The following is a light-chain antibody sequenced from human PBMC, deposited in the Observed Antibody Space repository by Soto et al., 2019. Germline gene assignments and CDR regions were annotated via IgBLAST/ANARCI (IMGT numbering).Light chain of an antibody. V-gene: IGKV3-20*01. CDR3: QQYCGSSKT. J-gene: IGKJ1*01. CDR2: GAS. Sequence: EIVLTQSPGTLSLSPGERATLSCRASQTVSSNYLAWYQQRPGQAPRLLIYGASSRAIGIPDRFSGSGSGTDFTLTISSLEFGDSAVYYCQQYCGSSKTFGQGTKVEIK. CDR1: QTVSSNY.